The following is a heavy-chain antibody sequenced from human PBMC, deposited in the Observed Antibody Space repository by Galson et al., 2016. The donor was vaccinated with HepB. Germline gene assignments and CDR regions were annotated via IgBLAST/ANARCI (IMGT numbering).Heavy chain of an antibody. V-gene: IGHV2-5*02. Sequence: PALVKPTQTLALTCTVSGFSLTTSGVGVGWIRQPPGKALEWLALIFWDDDKRYSPSLKRRLAITKDTSKNQVVLTMTNMDPVDTATYYCAHRGLRGINHLFDDWGQGTLVTVSS. D-gene: IGHD3-10*01. CDR1: GFSLTTSGVG. CDR3: AHRGLRGINHLFDD. J-gene: IGHJ4*02. CDR2: IFWDDDK.